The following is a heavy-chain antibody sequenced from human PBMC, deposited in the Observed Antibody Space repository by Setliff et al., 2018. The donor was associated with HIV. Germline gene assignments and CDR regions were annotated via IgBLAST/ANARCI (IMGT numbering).Heavy chain of an antibody. CDR1: GSIFSRFG. Sequence: GGSLRLSCDTSGSIFSRFGFHWVRQAPGKGLEWVAVIWYDGSNKYYADAVKGRFTISRDDSKNTVFLEMDNLRIEDTAVYYCAKGPDHEMEEHFDYWGQGIQVTVS. CDR3: AKGPDHEMEEHFDY. CDR2: IWYDGSNK. V-gene: IGHV3-33*03. J-gene: IGHJ4*02. D-gene: IGHD1-1*01.